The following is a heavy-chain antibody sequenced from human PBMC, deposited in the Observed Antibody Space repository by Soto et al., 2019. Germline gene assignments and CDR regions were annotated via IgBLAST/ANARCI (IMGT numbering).Heavy chain of an antibody. CDR2: IYYSGST. J-gene: IGHJ6*03. Sequence: PSETLSLTCTVSGGSISSYYWSWIRQPPGKGLEWIGYIYYSGSTNYNPSLKSRVTISVDTSKNQFSLKLSSVTAADTAVYYCARGRADPRLLYYYYYYMDVWGKGTTVTVSS. CDR3: ARGRADPRLLYYYYYYMDV. V-gene: IGHV4-59*01. CDR1: GGSISSYY. D-gene: IGHD2-15*01.